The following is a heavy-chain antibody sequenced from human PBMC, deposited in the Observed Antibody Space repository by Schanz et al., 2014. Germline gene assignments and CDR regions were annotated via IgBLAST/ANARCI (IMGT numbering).Heavy chain of an antibody. V-gene: IGHV3-20*04. D-gene: IGHD1-26*01. CDR2: INWNGGDT. CDR3: ARDMTSMGESGFYYYGMDV. CDR1: GFIFDDYG. J-gene: IGHJ6*02. Sequence: EVLLLESGGRVERPGGSLRLSCAASGFIFDDYGMSWVRQVPGKGLEWVSGINWNGGDTSYADSVKGRFIISRDNPKNTLYLQMNSLRAEDTAVYYCARDMTSMGESGFYYYGMDVWGQGTTATVSS.